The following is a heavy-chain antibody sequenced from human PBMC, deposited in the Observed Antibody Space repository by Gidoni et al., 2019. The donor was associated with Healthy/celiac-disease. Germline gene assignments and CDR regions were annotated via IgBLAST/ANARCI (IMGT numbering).Heavy chain of an antibody. CDR2: SIHSGST. CDR3: ERGGKRRRFDP. V-gene: IGHV4-34*12. Sequence: YGWSFNGHYWSWIRQPSGKGLEWIGESIHSGSTTYNPSPKSQVTISMNTSKNQFSLRLSSVTAADAAVCYCERGGKRRRFDPWGQGTLVTVSS. D-gene: IGHD1-1*01. J-gene: IGHJ5*02. CDR1: GWSFNGHY.